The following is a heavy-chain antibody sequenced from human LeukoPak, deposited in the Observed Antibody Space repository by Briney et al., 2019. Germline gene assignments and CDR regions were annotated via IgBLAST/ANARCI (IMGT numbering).Heavy chain of an antibody. CDR2: INHSGST. Sequence: LRLSCAASGFTFSSYEMNWVRQPPGKGLEWIGEINHSGSTNYNPSLKSRVTISVDTSKNQFSLKLSSVTAADTAVYYCARKRVFGVVSSWGQGTLVTVSS. CDR1: GFTFSSYE. J-gene: IGHJ5*02. D-gene: IGHD3-3*01. CDR3: ARKRVFGVVSS. V-gene: IGHV4-34*01.